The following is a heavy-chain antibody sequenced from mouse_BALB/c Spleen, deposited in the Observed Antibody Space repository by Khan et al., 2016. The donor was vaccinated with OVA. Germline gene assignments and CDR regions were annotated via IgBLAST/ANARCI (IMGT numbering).Heavy chain of an antibody. CDR2: ISYSGST. CDR1: GYSITSNYA. J-gene: IGHJ4*01. CDR3: ARGNYYGYAMDY. D-gene: IGHD1-1*01. V-gene: IGHV3-2*02. Sequence: EVQLQESGPGLVKPSQSLSLTCTVSGYSITSNYAWNWIRQFPGNKLEWMGYISYSGSTNYNPSLKRRISITRDTSKNQSFLQLNSVTTEDTATYYCARGNYYGYAMDYWGQGTSVTVSA.